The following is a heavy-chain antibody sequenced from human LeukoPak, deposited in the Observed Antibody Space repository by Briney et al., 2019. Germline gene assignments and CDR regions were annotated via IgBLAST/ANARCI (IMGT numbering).Heavy chain of an antibody. CDR3: ATPRDGGNREDAFDI. D-gene: IGHD4-23*01. Sequence: GASVKVSCKASGGTFSSYAISWVRQAPGQGLEWMGGIIPIFGTANYAQKFQGRVTITTDESTSTAYMELSSLRSEDTAVYYCATPRDGGNREDAFDIWGQGTMVTVSS. J-gene: IGHJ3*02. CDR1: GGTFSSYA. V-gene: IGHV1-69*05. CDR2: IIPIFGTA.